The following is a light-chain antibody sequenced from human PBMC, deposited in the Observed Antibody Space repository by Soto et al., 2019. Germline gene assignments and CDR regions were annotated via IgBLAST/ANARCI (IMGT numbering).Light chain of an antibody. J-gene: IGLJ2*01. Sequence: QLVLTQSPSASASLGASVKLSCTLNSGHSSYAIAWHQQQPEKGPRYLMKINSDGSHSMGDGISDRFSGSSSGAERYLTISCLQSEDEADYYCQTWATGSVIFGGGTKLTVL. CDR2: INSDGSH. V-gene: IGLV4-69*01. CDR1: SGHSSYA. CDR3: QTWATGSVI.